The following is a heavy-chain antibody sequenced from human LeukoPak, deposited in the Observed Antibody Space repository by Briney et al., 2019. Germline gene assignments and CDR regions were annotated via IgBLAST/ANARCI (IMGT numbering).Heavy chain of an antibody. CDR1: GGSISSGDYY. Sequence: SETLSLTCTVSGGSISSGDYYWSWIRQPPGKGLEWIGYIYYSGSTYYNPSLKSRVTISVDTSKNQFSLKLSSVTAADTAVYYCARGPGRLWFGGNFDYWGQGTLVTVSS. V-gene: IGHV4-30-4*01. CDR2: IYYSGST. CDR3: ARGPGRLWFGGNFDY. D-gene: IGHD3-10*01. J-gene: IGHJ4*02.